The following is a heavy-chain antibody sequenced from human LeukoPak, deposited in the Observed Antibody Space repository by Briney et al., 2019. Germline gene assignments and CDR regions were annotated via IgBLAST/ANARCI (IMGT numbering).Heavy chain of an antibody. CDR3: ARGRWSEYPLDF. J-gene: IGHJ4*02. D-gene: IGHD4-23*01. Sequence: PGGSLRLSCAASGFTFSTYEINWVRQAPGKGLEWLSHISTSGSSIHYADSVKGRFTISRDNAKNSLYLQMNSLRAEDTAVYYCARGRWSEYPLDFWGQGTLVTVSS. CDR1: GFTFSTYE. V-gene: IGHV3-48*03. CDR2: ISTSGSSI.